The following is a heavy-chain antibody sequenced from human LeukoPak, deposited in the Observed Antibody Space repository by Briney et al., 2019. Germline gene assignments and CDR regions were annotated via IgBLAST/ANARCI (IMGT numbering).Heavy chain of an antibody. CDR3: ARGFVLGAAKNYFDY. J-gene: IGHJ4*02. V-gene: IGHV3-30-3*01. CDR1: GFTFSSYY. Sequence: GGSLRLSCAASGFTFSSYYMSWVRQAPGKGLEWVAVISYDGTNKYYADSVKGRFTISRDNSKNTLSLQMNSLRAEDTALYYCARGFVLGAAKNYFDYWGQGALVTVSS. CDR2: ISYDGTNK. D-gene: IGHD2-21*02.